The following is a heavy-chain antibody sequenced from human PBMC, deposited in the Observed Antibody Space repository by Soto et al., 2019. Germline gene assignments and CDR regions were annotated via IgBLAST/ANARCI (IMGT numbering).Heavy chain of an antibody. Sequence: QVQLVQSGAEVKKPGASVKVSCKASGYTFTGYYMHWVRQAPGQGLEWMGWINPNSGGTNYAQKVQGRVTMTRDTSISTAYMELSRLRSDDTAVYYCARDDVDTAMVDWGQGTLVTVSS. D-gene: IGHD5-18*01. V-gene: IGHV1-2*02. CDR3: ARDDVDTAMVD. CDR2: INPNSGGT. J-gene: IGHJ4*02. CDR1: GYTFTGYY.